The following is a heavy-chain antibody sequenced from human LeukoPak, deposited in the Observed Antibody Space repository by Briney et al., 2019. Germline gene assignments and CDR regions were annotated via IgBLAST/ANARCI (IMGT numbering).Heavy chain of an antibody. V-gene: IGHV3-48*03. CDR3: ARVYGDYRTWDY. J-gene: IGHJ4*02. D-gene: IGHD4-17*01. Sequence: PGGSLRLSCAASGFTFSSCEMNWVRQAPGKGLEWVSYISRSGNTIYYADSVKGRFSISRDNAKNSLYLQMNSLRAEDTAVYYCARVYGDYRTWDYWGQGTLVTVSS. CDR2: ISRSGNTI. CDR1: GFTFSSCE.